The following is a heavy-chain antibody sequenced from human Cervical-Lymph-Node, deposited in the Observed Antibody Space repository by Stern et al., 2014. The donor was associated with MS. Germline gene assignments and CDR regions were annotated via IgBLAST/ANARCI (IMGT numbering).Heavy chain of an antibody. CDR3: AKQFFGSGTSPFDH. V-gene: IGHV3-9*01. CDR2: ISWSSGTI. CDR1: GFLFEDYA. D-gene: IGHD3-10*01. J-gene: IGHJ4*02. Sequence: EVQLVESGGGLVQPGGSLRLSCAASGFLFEDYAMHWVRQAPGKGLEWVSGISWSSGTIDYADSVKGRFTISRDNAKNSLFLQMDSLRPDDTALYYCAKQFFGSGTSPFDHWGQGALVTVSS.